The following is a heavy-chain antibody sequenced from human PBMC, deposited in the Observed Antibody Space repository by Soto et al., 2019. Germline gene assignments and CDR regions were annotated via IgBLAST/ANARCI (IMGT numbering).Heavy chain of an antibody. CDR2: VYYSGGA. V-gene: IGHV4-39*01. Sequence: LSLPCAVSGVSLHNSHSFWGWIRQPPGKGLEFIGSVYYSGGANYNPSLKSRVTVSIDTSNNQFSLRVNSVTAADTAVYYCGRVVEGATRHTDFDSWGQGILVTVSS. D-gene: IGHD2-15*01. J-gene: IGHJ5*01. CDR1: GVSLHNSHSF. CDR3: GRVVEGATRHTDFDS.